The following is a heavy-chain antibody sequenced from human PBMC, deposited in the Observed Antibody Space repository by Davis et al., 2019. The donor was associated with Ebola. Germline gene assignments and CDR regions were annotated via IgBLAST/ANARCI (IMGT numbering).Heavy chain of an antibody. J-gene: IGHJ5*02. CDR2: IYTSGTT. D-gene: IGHD2-2*01. CDR1: GGSISSYY. Sequence: MPSETLSLTCTVSGGSISSYYWSWIRQPAGKGLEWIGRIYTSGTTNYNPSLKSRVTMSVDTSKNQFSLKLSSVTAADTAVYYCARVQRIVVVPTADTWFDPWGQGTLVTVSS. CDR3: ARVQRIVVVPTADTWFDP. V-gene: IGHV4-4*07.